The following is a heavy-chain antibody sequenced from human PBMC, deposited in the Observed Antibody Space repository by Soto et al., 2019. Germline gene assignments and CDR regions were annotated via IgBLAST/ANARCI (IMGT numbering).Heavy chain of an antibody. J-gene: IGHJ6*02. D-gene: IGHD6-6*01. CDR1: GFTFSSYA. Sequence: GGSLRLSCAASGFTFSSYAMSWVRQAPGKGLEWVSAISGGGGSTYNADSVKGRFTISRDNSKNTLYLQMNSLRAGDTAVYYCARDVGNSSSSYYYYGMDVWGQGTTVTVSS. CDR2: ISGGGGST. CDR3: ARDVGNSSSSYYYYGMDV. V-gene: IGHV3-23*01.